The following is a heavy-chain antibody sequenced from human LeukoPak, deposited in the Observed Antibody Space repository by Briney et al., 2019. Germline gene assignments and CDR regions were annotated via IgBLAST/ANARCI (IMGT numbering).Heavy chain of an antibody. V-gene: IGHV1-46*01. J-gene: IGHJ4*02. CDR2: INPSGGST. CDR3: ARYDDFGYSPTFVLDY. Sequence: ASVKVSCKASGYTFTDYYIHWVRQAPGQGLEWMGIINPSGGSTRYAQKFQGRVSMTRDTSTRTVYMEVSSLRSEDTAVYYCARYDDFGYSPTFVLDYWGQGTLVTVSS. CDR1: GYTFTDYY. D-gene: IGHD5-18*01.